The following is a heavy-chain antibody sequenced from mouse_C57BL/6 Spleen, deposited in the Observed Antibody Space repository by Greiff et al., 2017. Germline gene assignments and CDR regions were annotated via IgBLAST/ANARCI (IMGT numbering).Heavy chain of an antibody. CDR3: ARGSNYVGFAY. CDR2: ISYDGSN. J-gene: IGHJ3*01. CDR1: GYSITSGYY. V-gene: IGHV3-6*01. D-gene: IGHD2-5*01. Sequence: EVKLQESGPGLVKPSQSLSLTCSATGYSITSGYYWNWIRQFPGNKLEWMGYISYDGSNNYNPSLKNPISITRDTSKNQFFLKLNAVTTEDTATYYCARGSNYVGFAYWGQGTLITVAA.